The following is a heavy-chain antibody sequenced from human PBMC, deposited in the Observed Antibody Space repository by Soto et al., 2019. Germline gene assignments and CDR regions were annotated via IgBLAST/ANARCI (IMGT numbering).Heavy chain of an antibody. D-gene: IGHD6-13*01. V-gene: IGHV4-31*03. J-gene: IGHJ5*02. CDR2: IYYRGST. CDR1: GGSISSGGYY. CDR3: ARAAHYGSRFRWFDP. Sequence: QVQLQESGPGLVKPSQTLSLTCTFSGGSISSGGYYWSWLRQHPGKGLEWIGSIYYRGSTYYNPSLKSRVTIAVDTYKNQVSLKLSSVTAADTAVYYCARAAHYGSRFRWFDPWAQGALVTVSS.